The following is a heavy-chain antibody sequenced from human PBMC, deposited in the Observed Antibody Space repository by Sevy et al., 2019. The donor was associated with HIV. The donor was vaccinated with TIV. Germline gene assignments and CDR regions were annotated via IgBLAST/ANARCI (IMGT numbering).Heavy chain of an antibody. J-gene: IGHJ4*02. CDR2: IWYDGSNK. CDR3: ARDMGTIFGVVTYYFDY. D-gene: IGHD3-3*01. V-gene: IGHV3-33*01. Sequence: GGSLRLSCAASGFTFSSYGMHRVRQAPGKGREWVAVIWYDGSNKYYADSVKGRFTISRDNSKNTLDLQMNSLRAEDTAVYYCARDMGTIFGVVTYYFDYWGQGTLVTVSS. CDR1: GFTFSSYG.